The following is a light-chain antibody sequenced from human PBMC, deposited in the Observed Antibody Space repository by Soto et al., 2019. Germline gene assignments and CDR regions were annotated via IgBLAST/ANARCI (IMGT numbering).Light chain of an antibody. CDR1: SSNIGSNT. Sequence: QSVLTQPPSVSGTPAQRVTISCSGSSSNIGSNTVNWYQQLPGAAPRLLIYSNNQRPSGVPDRFSGSKSGTSASLAISGLQSEDEADYYCGTWDDSLNSYVFGTGTKLTVL. V-gene: IGLV1-44*01. CDR3: GTWDDSLNSYV. J-gene: IGLJ1*01. CDR2: SNN.